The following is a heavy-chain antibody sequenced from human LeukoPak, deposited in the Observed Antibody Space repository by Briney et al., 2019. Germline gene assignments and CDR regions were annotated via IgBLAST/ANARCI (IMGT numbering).Heavy chain of an antibody. D-gene: IGHD1-1*01. CDR3: ARHEFRTTRDS. V-gene: IGHV4-4*02. CDR2: VNLQGST. Sequence: SETLSLTCGVSGGSITSTNYWTWVRQPPGKGLEWIGEVNLQGSTNYNPSLMGRVAISVDTSKNQFSLKLSSVTAADTAVYYCARHEFRTTRDSWGQGTLVTVSS. J-gene: IGHJ4*02. CDR1: GGSITSTNY.